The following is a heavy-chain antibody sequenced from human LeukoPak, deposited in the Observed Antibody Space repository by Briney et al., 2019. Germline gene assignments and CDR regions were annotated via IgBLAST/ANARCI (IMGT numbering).Heavy chain of an antibody. V-gene: IGHV4-59*01. CDR3: ATSYDHGWLIGS. J-gene: IGHJ4*02. D-gene: IGHD3-16*01. CDR1: GVSITNDY. CDR2: IHYSGTI. Sequence: SETLSLTRTVSGVSITNDYWNWIRQSSGKQLEWIGSIHYSGTINYSPSLKSRITISLDTSKNQFSLKLSSVTAADTAMYYCATSYDHGWLIGSWGQGTLVTVSS.